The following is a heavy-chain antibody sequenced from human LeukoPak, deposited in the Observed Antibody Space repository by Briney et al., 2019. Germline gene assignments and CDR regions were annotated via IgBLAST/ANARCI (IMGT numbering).Heavy chain of an antibody. V-gene: IGHV3-30*02. D-gene: IGHD3-22*01. Sequence: GGSLRLSCAASGFTFSSYAMHWVRQGPGKGLEWVAYIAHHGSNKYYADSVKGRFTISRDNSKNTLYLQMNSLRAEDTAVYYCARDYYDSSGYYESDYWGQGTLVTVSS. CDR2: IAHHGSNK. CDR1: GFTFSSYA. CDR3: ARDYYDSSGYYESDY. J-gene: IGHJ4*02.